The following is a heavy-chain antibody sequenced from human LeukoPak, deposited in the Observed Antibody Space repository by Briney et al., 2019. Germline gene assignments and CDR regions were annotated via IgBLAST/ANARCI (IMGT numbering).Heavy chain of an antibody. J-gene: IGHJ4*02. CDR3: AKDASTVTLHADY. CDR2: VSAGGGTT. V-gene: IGHV3-23*01. D-gene: IGHD4-17*01. CDR1: GFTFSNYA. Sequence: PGGSLRLSCAASGFTFSNYAMTWVRQGPGKGLEWVSAVSAGGGTTNYADSVKGRFTISRDNSKNTLYLQMNSLRAEDTAVYYCAKDASTVTLHADYWGQGTLVTVSS.